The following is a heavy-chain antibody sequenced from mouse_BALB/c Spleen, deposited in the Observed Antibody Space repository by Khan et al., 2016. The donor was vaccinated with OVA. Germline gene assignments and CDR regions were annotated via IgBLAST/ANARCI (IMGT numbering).Heavy chain of an antibody. V-gene: IGHV9-3-1*01. Sequence: QIQLVQSGPELKKPGETVKISCKASGYNFTKYGMNWVKQAPGKGLKWMGWINTYTGEPTYADDFKGRFAFSLVTSASTVYLQINNRKNEDTATYFGARPPYFSYVMVYWGQGTSVAVSS. CDR2: INTYTGEP. CDR3: ARPPYFSYVMVY. D-gene: IGHD2-10*01. CDR1: GYNFTKYG. J-gene: IGHJ4*01.